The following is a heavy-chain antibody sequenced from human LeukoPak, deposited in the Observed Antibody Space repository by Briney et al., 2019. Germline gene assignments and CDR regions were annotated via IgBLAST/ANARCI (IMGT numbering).Heavy chain of an antibody. D-gene: IGHD2-2*01. J-gene: IGHJ3*01. CDR2: VYYGGST. CDR1: GGSISSSSYY. CDR3: ARDPRFVVIPAAMPDRSDAFDV. V-gene: IGHV4-39*07. Sequence: SETLSLTCTVSGGSISSSSYYWGWIRQPPGKGLEWIGTVYYGGSTYYNPSLKSRVTISVDTSKNQFSLKLSSVTAADTAVYFCARDPRFVVIPAAMPDRSDAFDVWGQGTMVTVSS.